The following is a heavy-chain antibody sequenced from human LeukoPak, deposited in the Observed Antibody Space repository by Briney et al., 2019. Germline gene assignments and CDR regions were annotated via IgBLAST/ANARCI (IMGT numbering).Heavy chain of an antibody. V-gene: IGHV3-21*01. CDR3: AMGARVTSMTN. CDR2: ISSSSAYI. J-gene: IGHJ4*02. CDR1: GFTFSSHT. D-gene: IGHD5-18*01. Sequence: GGSLRLSCAASGFTFSSHTMNWVRQAPGKGLEWVSSISSSSAYILYADSVKGRFTISRDNAKNSLYLQMNSLRAEDTAVYYCAMGARVTSMTNWGQGTLVTVSS.